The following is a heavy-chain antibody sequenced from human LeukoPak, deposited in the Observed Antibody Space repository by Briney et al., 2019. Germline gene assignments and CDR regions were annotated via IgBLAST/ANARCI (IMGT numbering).Heavy chain of an antibody. CDR3: AKDPRRYSRTGGYFDY. Sequence: GGSLRLSCAASGFTLSNAWMNWVRQAPGKGLEWVAVISYDGSDKYYADSVKGRFTISRDNSKNTLYLQMNSLRAEDTAVYYCAKDPRRYSRTGGYFDYWGQGTLVTVSS. V-gene: IGHV3-30*18. CDR2: ISYDGSDK. J-gene: IGHJ4*02. CDR1: GFTLSNAW. D-gene: IGHD6-13*01.